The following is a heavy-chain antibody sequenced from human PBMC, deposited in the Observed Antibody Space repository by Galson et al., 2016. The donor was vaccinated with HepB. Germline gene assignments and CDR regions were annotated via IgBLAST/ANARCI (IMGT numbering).Heavy chain of an antibody. D-gene: IGHD4-17*01. CDR2: ITDSGDNI. V-gene: IGHV3-48*02. Sequence: SLRLSCAASGFTFRDYSMNWVRQAPGKGLEWLSSITDSGDNIYYADSVKGRFTISRDNAKNSLFLQMNSLREEDTAVYYCVRGGWQGGDPLDYWGQGALVTVSA. CDR1: GFTFRDYS. CDR3: VRGGWQGGDPLDY. J-gene: IGHJ4*02.